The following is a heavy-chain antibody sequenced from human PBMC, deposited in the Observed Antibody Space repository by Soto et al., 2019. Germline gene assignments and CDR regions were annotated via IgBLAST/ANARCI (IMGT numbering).Heavy chain of an antibody. Sequence: EVQLVESGGGLVQPGGSLRLSCAASGFTFSSYWMHWVRQAPGKGLVWVSRINSDGSSTSYADSVKGRFTISRDNAKNTLYLQMNSLRAEDTAVYYCATETYPREFEWLARTKAFDIWGQGTMVTVSS. CDR2: INSDGSST. D-gene: IGHD6-19*01. CDR1: GFTFSSYW. V-gene: IGHV3-74*01. CDR3: ATETYPREFEWLARTKAFDI. J-gene: IGHJ3*02.